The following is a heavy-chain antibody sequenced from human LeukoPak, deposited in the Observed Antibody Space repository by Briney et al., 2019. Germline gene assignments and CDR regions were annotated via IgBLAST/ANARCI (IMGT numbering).Heavy chain of an antibody. Sequence: SVKVSCKASGGTFNSYAISWVRQAPGQGLEWMGGIIPIFGTANYAQKFQGRVTITTDESTSTAYMELSSLRSEDTAVYYCAVGDIVVVPAAMAWFDPWGQGTLVTVSS. V-gene: IGHV1-69*05. CDR2: IIPIFGTA. D-gene: IGHD2-2*01. CDR3: AVGDIVVVPAAMAWFDP. J-gene: IGHJ5*02. CDR1: GGTFNSYA.